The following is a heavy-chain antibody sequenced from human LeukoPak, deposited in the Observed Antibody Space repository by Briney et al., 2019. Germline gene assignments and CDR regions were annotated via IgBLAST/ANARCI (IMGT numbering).Heavy chain of an antibody. V-gene: IGHV3-11*04. CDR2: SGSGSTI. Sequence: SGSGSTIYYADSVKGRFTISRDNAKNSLYLQMNSLRAEDTAVYYCARDPAAGTPSWGQGTLVTVSS. D-gene: IGHD6-13*01. J-gene: IGHJ5*02. CDR3: ARDPAAGTPS.